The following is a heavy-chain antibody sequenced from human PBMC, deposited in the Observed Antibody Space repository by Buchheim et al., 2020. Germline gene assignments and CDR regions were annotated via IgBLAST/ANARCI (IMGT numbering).Heavy chain of an antibody. CDR3: ARDCGGDCYGHYYGLDV. Sequence: QVQLQESGPGLVKPSETLSLTCNASGGSITGSYWSWIRQPPGKGLEWIGYVSASGDSIYNPSLESLVTMSVETSKNQFSLKLRSATAADTAIYYCARDCGGDCYGHYYGLDVWGQGTT. CDR2: VSASGDS. CDR1: GGSITGSY. D-gene: IGHD2-21*02. J-gene: IGHJ6*02. V-gene: IGHV4-59*12.